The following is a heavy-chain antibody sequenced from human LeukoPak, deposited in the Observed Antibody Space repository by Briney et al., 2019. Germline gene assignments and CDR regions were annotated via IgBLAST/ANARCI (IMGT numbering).Heavy chain of an antibody. D-gene: IGHD2-8*01. CDR3: VRDLILVWTPGDDFDY. Sequence: GGSLRLSCAASGFTFSSYWMHWVRQAPGEGLEWVSRINEDGSIITYADSEKGRFTISRDNAKNTLYLQMNSLRAEDTAVYYCVRDLILVWTPGDDFDYWGQGTLVTGSS. CDR2: INEDGSII. CDR1: GFTFSSYW. J-gene: IGHJ4*02. V-gene: IGHV3-74*01.